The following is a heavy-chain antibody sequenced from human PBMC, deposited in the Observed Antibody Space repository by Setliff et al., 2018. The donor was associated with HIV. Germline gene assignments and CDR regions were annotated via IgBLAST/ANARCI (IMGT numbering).Heavy chain of an antibody. J-gene: IGHJ5*02. CDR3: ARSTVGAGASFP. V-gene: IGHV4-61*02. CDR2: IYTSGST. Sequence: PSETLSLTCTVSGGSISSGSYYWSWIRQPAGKGLEWIGRIYTSGSTNYNPSLKSRVTISLDTSKNQFSLRLTSLTAADTAIYYCARSTVGAGASFPWGRGILVTVSS. CDR1: GGSISSGSYY. D-gene: IGHD1-26*01.